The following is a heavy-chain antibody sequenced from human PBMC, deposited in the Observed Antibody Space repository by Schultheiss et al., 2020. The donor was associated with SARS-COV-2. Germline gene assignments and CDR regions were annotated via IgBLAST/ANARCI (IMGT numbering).Heavy chain of an antibody. CDR1: GGSISSGDYY. J-gene: IGHJ4*02. V-gene: IGHV4-30-4*01. CDR3: ARGYNWNDSSFDY. D-gene: IGHD1-1*01. CDR2: IYYSGST. Sequence: SETLSLTCTVSGGSISSGDYYWSWIRQPPGKGLEWIGYIYYSGSTYYNPSLKSRVTISVDTSKNQFSLKLSALTAADTAVYYCARGYNWNDSSFDYWGQGTLVTVSS.